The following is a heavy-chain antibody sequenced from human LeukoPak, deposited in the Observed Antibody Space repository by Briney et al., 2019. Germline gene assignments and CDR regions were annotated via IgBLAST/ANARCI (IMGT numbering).Heavy chain of an antibody. CDR2: ISAYNGNT. J-gene: IGHJ4*02. D-gene: IGHD3-22*01. CDR3: AIVFTYYYDSSGPEHFDY. CDR1: GYTFTSYG. Sequence: GASVKVSCKASGYTFTSYGISWVRQAPGQGLECMGWISAYNGNTNYAQKLQGRVTMTTDTSTNTAYMELRSLRSDDTAVYYCAIVFTYYYDSSGPEHFDYWGQGTLVTVSS. V-gene: IGHV1-18*01.